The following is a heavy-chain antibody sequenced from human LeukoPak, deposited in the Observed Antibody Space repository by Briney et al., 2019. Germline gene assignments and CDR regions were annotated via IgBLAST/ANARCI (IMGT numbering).Heavy chain of an antibody. V-gene: IGHV3-74*01. J-gene: IGHJ5*02. D-gene: IGHD2-8*01. CDR2: INGDGSST. Sequence: GGSLRLSCAASGCTFSSYWMHWVRQAPGKGLVWVSRINGDGSSTTYADSVKGRLTISRDNDKNTLYLQMNSLRAEDTAVYYCARDGVALDPWGQGTLVTVSS. CDR3: ARDGVALDP. CDR1: GCTFSSYW.